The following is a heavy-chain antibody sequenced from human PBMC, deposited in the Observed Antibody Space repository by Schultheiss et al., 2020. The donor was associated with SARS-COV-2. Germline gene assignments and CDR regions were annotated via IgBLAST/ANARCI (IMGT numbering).Heavy chain of an antibody. V-gene: IGHV3-33*01. D-gene: IGHD1-7*01. CDR2: IWYDGSNK. Sequence: GGSLRLSCAASGFTFSSYGMHWVRQAPGKGLEWVAVIWYDGSNKYYADSVKGRFTISRDNSKNTLYLQMNSLKTEDTAVYYCARQGNLEYYYGMDVWGQGTTVTVSS. J-gene: IGHJ6*02. CDR1: GFTFSSYG. CDR3: ARQGNLEYYYGMDV.